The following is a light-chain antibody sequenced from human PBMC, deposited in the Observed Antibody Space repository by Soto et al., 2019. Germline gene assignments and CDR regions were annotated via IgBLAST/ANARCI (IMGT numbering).Light chain of an antibody. V-gene: IGKV3-15*01. CDR1: QSVSSN. CDR2: GAS. Sequence: EIVMTQSPSTLSVSPLERLTLSCRASQSVSSNLAWYQQKHGQAPRLLIHGASTRATGVPAWFSGSGSGTDYTLTISSLQFEDFAVYYCQQYNNWPPTFGQGTKVDIK. J-gene: IGKJ1*01. CDR3: QQYNNWPPT.